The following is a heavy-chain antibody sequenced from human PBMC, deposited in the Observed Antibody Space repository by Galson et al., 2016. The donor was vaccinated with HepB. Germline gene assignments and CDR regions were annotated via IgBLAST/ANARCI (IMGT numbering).Heavy chain of an antibody. Sequence: SLRLSCAASGFTFSRYVMYWVRQAPGKGLEWVAVLSYDGSNEYYADSVKGRFTISRDNSKNTLYLQMNSLRGEDTAVYYCASEILGHCSGGSCYTGDHWGQGTLVTVSS. CDR3: ASEILGHCSGGSCYTGDH. CDR2: LSYDGSNE. V-gene: IGHV3-30-3*01. CDR1: GFTFSRYV. D-gene: IGHD2-15*01. J-gene: IGHJ4*02.